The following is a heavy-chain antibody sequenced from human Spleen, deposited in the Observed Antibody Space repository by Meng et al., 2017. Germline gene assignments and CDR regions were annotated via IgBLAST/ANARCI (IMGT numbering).Heavy chain of an antibody. CDR3: GDDFWC. J-gene: IGHJ4*02. CDR2: IKSKTDGETT. D-gene: IGHD3-3*01. CDR1: GFTFSNAC. Sequence: EVQLVEAGGGLVKPGGSLTLSCEGSGFTFSNACISWVRQAQGKGLEWVGRIKSKTDGETTDYAAPVKDRFYISRDDSITTVFLQMKRLQTADTGIYYCGDDFWCWGQGTLVTAS. V-gene: IGHV3-15*01.